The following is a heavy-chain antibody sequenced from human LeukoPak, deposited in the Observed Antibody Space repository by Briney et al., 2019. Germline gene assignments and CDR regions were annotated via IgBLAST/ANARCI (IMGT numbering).Heavy chain of an antibody. CDR3: AREAPYHYYMDV. CDR2: ITWNGDNT. V-gene: IGHV3-20*04. J-gene: IGHJ6*03. Sequence: GGSLRLSCAASGFTFDNYGMNWVRQAPGKGLEWVSGITWNGDNTGYADSVKGRFTISRDNTKNSLYLQMTSLRAEDTAFYYCAREAPYHYYMDVWAKGTTVTVSS. CDR1: GFTFDNYG.